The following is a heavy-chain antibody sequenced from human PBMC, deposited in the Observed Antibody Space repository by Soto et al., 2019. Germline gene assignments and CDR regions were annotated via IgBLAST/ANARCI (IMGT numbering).Heavy chain of an antibody. Sequence: QVQLVESGGGVVQPGRSLRLSCAASGFTFSSYAMHWVRQAPGKGLEWVAVISYDGSNKYYADSVKGRFTIPRDNSKNTLYLQMNSLRAEDTAVYYCARGGGYEPDYWGLGTLVTVSS. J-gene: IGHJ4*02. D-gene: IGHD5-12*01. CDR1: GFTFSSYA. V-gene: IGHV3-30-3*01. CDR3: ARGGGYEPDY. CDR2: ISYDGSNK.